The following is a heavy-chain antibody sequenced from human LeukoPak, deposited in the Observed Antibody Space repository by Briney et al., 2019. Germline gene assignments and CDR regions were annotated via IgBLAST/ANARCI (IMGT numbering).Heavy chain of an antibody. Sequence: GGSLRLSCAASGFTFSNYGMHWVRQAPGKGLEWVAIIWSVGDNKYYADSVKGRFTISRDNSKNTLYLQMNSLRAEDTAVYFCASHPYCGGDCYNDYWGQGTLVTVSS. V-gene: IGHV3-30*02. J-gene: IGHJ4*02. CDR3: ASHPYCGGDCYNDY. CDR1: GFTFSNYG. CDR2: IWSVGDNK. D-gene: IGHD2-21*02.